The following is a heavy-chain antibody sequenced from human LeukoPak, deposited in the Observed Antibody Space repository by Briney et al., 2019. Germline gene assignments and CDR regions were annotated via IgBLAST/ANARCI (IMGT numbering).Heavy chain of an antibody. Sequence: GGSLRLSCATSGFTFDRYTIHWVRHAPGKGLEWVSLAGWAGGTTYYSDSVRGRFTISRDSGKNSVYLQMNSLTTDDTAFYFCAKELDTMFFDYWGQGALVTVSS. D-gene: IGHD3-10*02. J-gene: IGHJ4*02. CDR2: AGWAGGTT. CDR1: GFTFDRYT. CDR3: AKELDTMFFDY. V-gene: IGHV3-43*01.